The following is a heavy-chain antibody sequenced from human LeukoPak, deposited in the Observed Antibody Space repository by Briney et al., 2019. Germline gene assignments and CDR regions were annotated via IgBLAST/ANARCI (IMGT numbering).Heavy chain of an antibody. J-gene: IGHJ6*02. V-gene: IGHV3-23*01. CDR1: GLTFSYFA. D-gene: IGHD6-19*01. Sequence: GGALRLSCAALGLTFSYFAVNWVRQGPGKGLEWVSRIGGVDCSIYDADSVKGRFTISRDNSKNTLYLQMTSLRAEDAAIYYCAKGMGLAHYYFYGMDVWGQGTTVTVSS. CDR2: IGGVDCSI. CDR3: AKGMGLAHYYFYGMDV.